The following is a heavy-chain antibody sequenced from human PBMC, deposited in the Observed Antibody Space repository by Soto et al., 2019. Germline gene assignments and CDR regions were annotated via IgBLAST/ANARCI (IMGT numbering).Heavy chain of an antibody. CDR1: GGSVRAPDW. J-gene: IGHJ5*01. Sequence: SETLSLTCTLSGGSVRAPDWWNWVRQSPDKGLEWIAEVHISGHSNYNPSLRSRVSVSIDGSKNQFYLNLNSVTAADTAIYYCARVRQGCSANNCYFDPWGQGTQVTV. CDR2: VHISGHS. V-gene: IGHV4-4*02. D-gene: IGHD1-1*01. CDR3: ARVRQGCSANNCYFDP.